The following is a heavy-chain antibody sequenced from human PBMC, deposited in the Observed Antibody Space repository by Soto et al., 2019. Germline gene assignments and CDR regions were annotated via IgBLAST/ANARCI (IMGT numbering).Heavy chain of an antibody. J-gene: IGHJ3*02. Sequence: EVQLLESGGGFEQPGGSLRLSCEASGFIFSSYAMSWVRQAPGKGLEWVSGISGSGGSIYYTDSVKGRFTISRDNSKNTLYLQMNSLRDEDTAVYYCAKLQSRELGRGAFDIWGQGTMVTVSS. CDR1: GFIFSSYA. CDR2: ISGSGGSI. V-gene: IGHV3-23*01. D-gene: IGHD7-27*01. CDR3: AKLQSRELGRGAFDI.